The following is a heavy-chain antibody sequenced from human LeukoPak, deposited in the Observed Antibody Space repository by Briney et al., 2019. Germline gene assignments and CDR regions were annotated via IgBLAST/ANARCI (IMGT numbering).Heavy chain of an antibody. CDR1: GGTFSSYA. CDR3: ARAIVPMNAFDI. CDR2: IIPILGIA. V-gene: IGHV1-69*04. J-gene: IGHJ3*02. Sequence: SVKVSFKASGGTFSSYAINWVRQAPGQGLEWMGRIIPILGIANYAQKFQGRVTITADKSTSTAYMELSSLRSEDTAVYYCARAIVPMNAFDIWGQGTMVTVSS. D-gene: IGHD6-6*01.